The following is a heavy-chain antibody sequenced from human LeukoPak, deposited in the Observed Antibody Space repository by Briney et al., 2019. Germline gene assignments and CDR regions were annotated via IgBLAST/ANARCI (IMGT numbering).Heavy chain of an antibody. Sequence: GGSLRLSCAASGFTFSSYSMNWVRQAPGKGLEWVSYISSSSSTIYYADSVKGRFTISGDNAKNSLYLQMNSLRAEDTAVYYCARDHFEQQLVLDYWGQGTLVTVSS. V-gene: IGHV3-48*01. J-gene: IGHJ4*02. CDR1: GFTFSSYS. D-gene: IGHD6-13*01. CDR2: ISSSSSTI. CDR3: ARDHFEQQLVLDY.